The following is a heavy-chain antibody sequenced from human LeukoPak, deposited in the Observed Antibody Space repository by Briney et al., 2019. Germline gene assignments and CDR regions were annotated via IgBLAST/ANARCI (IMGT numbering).Heavy chain of an antibody. D-gene: IGHD3-22*01. Sequence: HAGGSLRLSCAASGFSFSSYAMSWVRQAPGKGLEWVSAISGSGGSTYYADSVKGRFTISRDNSKNTLYLQMNSLRAEDTAVYYCARAEDYYDSSGYYYYWGQGTLVTVSS. CDR1: GFSFSSYA. CDR2: ISGSGGST. V-gene: IGHV3-23*01. CDR3: ARAEDYYDSSGYYYY. J-gene: IGHJ4*02.